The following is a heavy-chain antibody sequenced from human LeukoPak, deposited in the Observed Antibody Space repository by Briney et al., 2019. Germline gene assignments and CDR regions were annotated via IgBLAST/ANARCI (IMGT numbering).Heavy chain of an antibody. D-gene: IGHD3-10*01. CDR2: IKSKTDGGTT. CDR3: AREIAWFGETKDYYYYYMDV. CDR1: GFTFSNAW. V-gene: IGHV3-15*01. Sequence: GGSLRLSCAASGFTFSNAWMSWVRQAPGKGLEWVGRIKSKTDGGTTDYAAPVKGRFTISRDNSKNTLYLQMNSLRAEDTAVYYCAREIAWFGETKDYYYYYMDVWGKGTTVTISS. J-gene: IGHJ6*03.